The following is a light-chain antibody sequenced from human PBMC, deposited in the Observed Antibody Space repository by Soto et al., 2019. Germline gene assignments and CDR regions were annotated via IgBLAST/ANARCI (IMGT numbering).Light chain of an antibody. V-gene: IGLV2-23*01. CDR1: SSDVGSYNL. CDR3: CSYAGSSIPYV. CDR2: EGT. Sequence: QSVLTQPASVSGSPGQSITISCTGTSSDVGSYNLVPWYQQHPGKAPKLIIYEGTKRPSGVSNRFSGSKSDNTASLTISGLQADDEADYYCCSYAGSSIPYVFGTGTKVT. J-gene: IGLJ1*01.